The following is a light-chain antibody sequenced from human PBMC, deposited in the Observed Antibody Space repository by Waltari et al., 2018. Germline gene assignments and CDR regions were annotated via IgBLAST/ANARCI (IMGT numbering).Light chain of an antibody. CDR3: QQSYSALALT. CDR2: AAS. J-gene: IGKJ4*01. V-gene: IGKV1-39*01. Sequence: DIQMTQSPSSLSASVGDRVTITCRASQSISNYLSWYQQKPGKAPKFLIYAASSLQSGVPSRLSGSGSGTDFTLTISSLQPEDFATYYCQQSYSALALTFGGGTKVEVK. CDR1: QSISNY.